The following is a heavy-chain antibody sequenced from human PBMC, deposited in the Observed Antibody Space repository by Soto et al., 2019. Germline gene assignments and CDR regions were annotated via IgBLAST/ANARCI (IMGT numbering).Heavy chain of an antibody. J-gene: IGHJ6*02. CDR1: GYTFTSYA. Sequence: GASVKVSCKASGYTFTSYAMHWVRQAPGQGLEWMGWISAYNGNTNYAQKLQGRVTMTTDTSTSTAYMELRSLRSDDTAVYYCAREKRKSRPYGDYGFVYYGMDVWGQGTTVTVSS. V-gene: IGHV1-18*01. CDR2: ISAYNGNT. D-gene: IGHD4-17*01. CDR3: AREKRKSRPYGDYGFVYYGMDV.